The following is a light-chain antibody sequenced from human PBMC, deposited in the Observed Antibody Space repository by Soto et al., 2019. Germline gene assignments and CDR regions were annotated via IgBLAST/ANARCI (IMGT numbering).Light chain of an antibody. Sequence: DIQMTQSPSSLSASVGDRVTITCRASRTINSFLNWYQQKPGKAPKLLIYGASTLQSGVPSRFSGSGSGTDFTLTISSLQPEDFATYYCQQSYSTPFTFGPGTKVDIK. J-gene: IGKJ3*01. CDR1: RTINSF. CDR3: QQSYSTPFT. CDR2: GAS. V-gene: IGKV1-39*01.